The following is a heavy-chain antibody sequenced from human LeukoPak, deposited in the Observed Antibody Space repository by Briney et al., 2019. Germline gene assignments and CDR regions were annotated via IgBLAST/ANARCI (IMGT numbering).Heavy chain of an antibody. D-gene: IGHD3-16*01. V-gene: IGHV4-38-2*02. CDR3: ARVWAPGYYYYMDV. J-gene: IGHJ6*03. CDR1: GYSISSGFY. Sequence: SEALSLTCTVSGYSISSGFYWGWIRQPPGKGLECIGSIYHSGSTYYNPSLKSRVTISVDTSKNQFSLNLSSVTAADTAMYYCARVWAPGYYYYMDVWGKGTTVTVSS. CDR2: IYHSGST.